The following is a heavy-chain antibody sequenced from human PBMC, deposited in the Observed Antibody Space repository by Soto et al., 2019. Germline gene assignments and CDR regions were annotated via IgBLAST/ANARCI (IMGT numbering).Heavy chain of an antibody. D-gene: IGHD5-12*01. CDR1: GGPIISSSYY. J-gene: IGHJ6*03. V-gene: IGHV4-39*01. CDR2: FYYSGST. Sequence: SETLSLTCTVSGGPIISSSYYWGWIRQSPGKGLEWIGSFYYSGSTYYSPSLRSRVTISGDTSRKQISLRLSSVTAADTAVYYCARISVASRYMDVWGKGTTVTVSS. CDR3: ARISVASRYMDV.